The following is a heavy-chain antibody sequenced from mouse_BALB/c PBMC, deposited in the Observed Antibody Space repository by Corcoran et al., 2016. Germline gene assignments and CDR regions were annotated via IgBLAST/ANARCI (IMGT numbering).Heavy chain of an antibody. CDR1: GYTFTDYE. J-gene: IGHJ2*01. CDR3: TGSGYVGNVDY. Sequence: QGQLQQSGAELVRPGASVTLSCKAWGYTFTDYEMHWVKQTPGNGLEWIGAIHPGSGGTAYNQKFKGKATLTADKSSSTAYMELSSLTSEDSAVYFCTGSGYVGNVDYWGQGTTLTVSS. D-gene: IGHD3-1*01. CDR2: IHPGSGGT. V-gene: IGHV1-15*01.